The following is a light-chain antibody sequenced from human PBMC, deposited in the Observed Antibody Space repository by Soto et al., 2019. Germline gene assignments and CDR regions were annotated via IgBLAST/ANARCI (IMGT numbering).Light chain of an antibody. J-gene: IGKJ4*01. CDR1: QVIGDT. CDR3: QHHSRSPLA. CDR2: GAS. V-gene: IGKV3-15*01. Sequence: KKHSHTVLSXXPGEGVTLXXRASQVIGDTLAWYQHKPGQAPRLLIYGASTRATGVPARFSGSASGTEFTLTISSLQSEDFAVYYCQHHSRSPLAFGGGTKVGIK.